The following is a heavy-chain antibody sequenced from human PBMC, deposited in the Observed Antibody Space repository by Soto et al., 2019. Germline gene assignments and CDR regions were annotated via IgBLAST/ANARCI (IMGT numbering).Heavy chain of an antibody. CDR3: AEHLRCLDY. J-gene: IGHJ4*02. Sequence: QVQLQQWGAGVLKPSETLSLTCAVYGGSFSGYYWSWIRQPPGKGLEWIGEINHSGSTNYNPSLKGRATRSVDTSKNPVFPKLSSVTDADTAVYYCAEHLRCLDYSAQRTMITVSS. V-gene: IGHV4-34*01. CDR2: INHSGST. CDR1: GGSFSGYY.